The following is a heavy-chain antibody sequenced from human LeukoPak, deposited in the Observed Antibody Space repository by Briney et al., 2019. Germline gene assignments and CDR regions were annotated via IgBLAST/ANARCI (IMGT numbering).Heavy chain of an antibody. V-gene: IGHV1-69*04. D-gene: IGHD6-6*01. CDR3: ASRPRSYYYYYGIDV. CDR1: GGTFSSCA. CDR2: IIPILGIA. Sequence: SVKVSCKASGGTFSSCAISWVRQAPGQGLEWMGRIIPILGIANYAQKFQGRVTITADKSTSTAYMELSSLRSEDTAVYYCASRPRSYYYYYGIDVWGQGTTVTVSS. J-gene: IGHJ6*02.